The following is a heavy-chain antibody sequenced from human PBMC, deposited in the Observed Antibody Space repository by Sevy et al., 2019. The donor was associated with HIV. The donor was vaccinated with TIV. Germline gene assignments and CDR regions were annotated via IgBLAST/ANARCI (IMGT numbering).Heavy chain of an antibody. CDR3: AKEGTWYGRDYFDY. CDR2: ISGGGVST. CDR1: GFSFSLYA. V-gene: IGHV3-23*01. Sequence: GGSLRLSCVASGFSFSLYAMSWVRQAPGKGLEWVSAISGGGVSTYYADSVKGRFTISRDTSKNTLSLQMTSLRAEDTAVYYCAKEGTWYGRDYFDYWGQGTLVTVSS. D-gene: IGHD6-13*01. J-gene: IGHJ4*02.